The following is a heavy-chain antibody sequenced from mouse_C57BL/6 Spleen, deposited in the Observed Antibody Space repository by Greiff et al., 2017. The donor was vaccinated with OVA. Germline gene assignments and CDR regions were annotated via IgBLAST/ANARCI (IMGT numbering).Heavy chain of an antibody. Sequence: VQLQQPGAELVKPGASVKLSCKASGYTFTSYWMQWVKQRPGQGLEWIGEIDPSDSYTNSNQKFKGKATLTVDTSSSTAYMQLSSLTSEDSAVYYCARRSLTGGFDYWGQGTTLTVSS. CDR1: GYTFTSYW. V-gene: IGHV1-50*01. J-gene: IGHJ2*01. D-gene: IGHD4-1*01. CDR2: IDPSDSYT. CDR3: ARRSLTGGFDY.